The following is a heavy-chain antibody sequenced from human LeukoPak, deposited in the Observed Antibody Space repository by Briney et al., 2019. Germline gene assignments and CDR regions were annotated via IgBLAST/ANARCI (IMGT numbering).Heavy chain of an antibody. CDR3: ARGSPYSSIPNDAFDI. D-gene: IGHD6-13*01. Sequence: SETLSLTCTVSGGSISSGGYYWSWIRQHPGKGLEWIGYIYYSGSTYYNPSLKSRVTISVGTSKNQFSLKLSSVTAADTAVYYCARGSPYSSIPNDAFDIWGQGTMVTVSS. V-gene: IGHV4-31*03. CDR1: GGSISSGGYY. J-gene: IGHJ3*02. CDR2: IYYSGST.